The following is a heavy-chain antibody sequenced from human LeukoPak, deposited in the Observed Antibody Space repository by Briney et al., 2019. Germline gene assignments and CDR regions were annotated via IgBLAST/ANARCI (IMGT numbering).Heavy chain of an antibody. Sequence: PGGSLRLSCAAPGFTVNRNPMTWVPRAPGKGLEWVSVFYSGGTTYYADSEKGRFTISRDNSKNTLYLQMNSLRAEDTAVYYCARAYSGYSNDIYWYFDLWGRGTLVTVSS. CDR3: ARAYSGYSNDIYWYFDL. J-gene: IGHJ2*01. CDR1: GFTVNRNP. V-gene: IGHV3-53*01. CDR2: FYSGGTT. D-gene: IGHD5-18*01.